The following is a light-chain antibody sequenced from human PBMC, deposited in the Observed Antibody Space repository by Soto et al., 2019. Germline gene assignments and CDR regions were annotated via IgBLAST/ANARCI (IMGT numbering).Light chain of an antibody. Sequence: QSALTQPASVSGSPGLSIAISCTGTSRDVGGYNSVSWYQQQPGKVPKLMIYDVSNRPSGVSNRFSGSKSGNTASLTISGRQAEDEGDYYCSSYTTGGSYVFGTWTKLTVL. V-gene: IGLV2-14*01. J-gene: IGLJ1*01. CDR2: DVS. CDR3: SSYTTGGSYV. CDR1: SRDVGGYNS.